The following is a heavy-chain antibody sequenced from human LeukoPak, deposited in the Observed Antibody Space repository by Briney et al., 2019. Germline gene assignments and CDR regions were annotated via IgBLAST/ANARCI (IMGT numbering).Heavy chain of an antibody. V-gene: IGHV3-23*01. J-gene: IGHJ3*02. CDR3: ARDPNGDYIGAFDM. CDR1: GFNFRDFA. Sequence: PGGSLRLSCAASGFNFRDFAMMWVRKAPGRGLEWVSAIRASGDLRFYADSVKGRFTVSRDNSKNTLYLQMNSLRAADTAVYYCARDPNGDYIGAFDMCGQGTKVTVSS. D-gene: IGHD4-17*01. CDR2: IRASGDLR.